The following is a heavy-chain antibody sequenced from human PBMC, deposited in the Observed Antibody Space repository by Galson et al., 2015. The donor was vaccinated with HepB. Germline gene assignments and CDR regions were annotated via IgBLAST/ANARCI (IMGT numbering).Heavy chain of an antibody. CDR2: IIPILGIA. V-gene: IGHV1-69*04. CDR1: GGTFSSYT. D-gene: IGHD3-22*01. J-gene: IGHJ4*02. CDR3: ARDLSYYDSSGPRFDY. Sequence: SVKVSCKASGGTFSSYTISWVRQAPGQGLEWMGRIIPILGIANYAQRFQGRVTITADKSTSTAYMELSSLRSEDTAVYYCARDLSYYDSSGPRFDYWGQGTLVTVSS.